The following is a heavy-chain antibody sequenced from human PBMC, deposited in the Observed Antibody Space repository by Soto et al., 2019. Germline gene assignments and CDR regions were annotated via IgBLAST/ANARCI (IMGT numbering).Heavy chain of an antibody. D-gene: IGHD2-8*02. CDR3: ARDDTXXXXXYYLDA. J-gene: IGHJ4*02. Sequence: GGSLRLSCAGSGFNFNAYGTHWVRQGPGRGLEWLAIIRNDGSNELYADSVKGRFTISRDNSKRTVSLQMNNLRAEDTAIYYGARDDTXXXXXYYLDAWGXGTLVTVSS. V-gene: IGHV3-30*02. CDR1: GFNFNAYG. CDR2: IRNDGSNE.